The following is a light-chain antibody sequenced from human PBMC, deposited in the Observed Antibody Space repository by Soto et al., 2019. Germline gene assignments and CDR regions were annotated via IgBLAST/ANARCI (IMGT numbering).Light chain of an antibody. V-gene: IGKV1-39*01. CDR1: QNISSY. Sequence: DIQMTQPPSSLSASVGDRVTIPCRASQNISSYLNWYQQKPGKAPNLLMYTASNLQSGVPSRFSGSGSGTDFTLTISSLQPEDFATYYCQQSYSTPISFGQGTRLEIK. CDR2: TAS. CDR3: QQSYSTPIS. J-gene: IGKJ5*01.